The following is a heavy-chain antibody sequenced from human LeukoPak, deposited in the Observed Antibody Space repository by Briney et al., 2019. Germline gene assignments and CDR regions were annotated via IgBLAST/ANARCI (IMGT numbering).Heavy chain of an antibody. CDR1: GFTFSSYW. V-gene: IGHV3-74*01. Sequence: GGSLRLSCAASGFTFSSYWMHWVRQAPGKGLVWVSRINSDGSSTSYADSVKGRFTISRDNSKNTLYLQMYSLRAEDTAVYYCAKVGGSGSYLDYYFDYWGQGTLVTVSS. D-gene: IGHD3-10*01. J-gene: IGHJ4*02. CDR3: AKVGGSGSYLDYYFDY. CDR2: INSDGSST.